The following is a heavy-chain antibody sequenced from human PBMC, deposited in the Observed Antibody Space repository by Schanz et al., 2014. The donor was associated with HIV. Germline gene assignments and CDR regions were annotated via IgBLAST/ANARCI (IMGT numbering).Heavy chain of an antibody. CDR1: GFTFGTKW. J-gene: IGHJ3*01. CDR2: ITPDGSVT. Sequence: DVQLVGSGGGLIQPGESLRLSRVASGFTFGTKWTDWVRQGPGKGLAWVSYITPDGSVTYADSVKGRFTTSRDSSKNTLFLQMNSLRVEDTATYYCRVFMGAFDVWGQGTMVTVSS. CDR3: RVFMGAFDV. V-gene: IGHV3-74*01. D-gene: IGHD6-13*01.